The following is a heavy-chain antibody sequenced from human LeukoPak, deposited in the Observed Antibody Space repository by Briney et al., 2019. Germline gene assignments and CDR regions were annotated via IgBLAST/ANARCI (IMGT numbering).Heavy chain of an antibody. D-gene: IGHD2-2*01. CDR1: GFTFSGST. Sequence: PVGSLRLSCAASGFTFSGSTMSWVRQAPGKGLEWVSGISGSGGTTRHADSVKGRFTISRDNSKNTLYLQMNSLRAEDTAVYYCAKDRGIVVVPTLFDYWGQGTLVTVSS. J-gene: IGHJ4*02. V-gene: IGHV3-23*01. CDR3: AKDRGIVVVPTLFDY. CDR2: ISGSGGTT.